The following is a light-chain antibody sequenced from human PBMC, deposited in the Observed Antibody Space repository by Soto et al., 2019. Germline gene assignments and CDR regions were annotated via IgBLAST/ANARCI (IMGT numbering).Light chain of an antibody. CDR2: DSD. J-gene: IGLJ2*01. CDR1: SANIGSNF. CDR3: GSWDDSLSVML. V-gene: IGLV1-51*01. Sequence: QSVLTQPPSVSAAPGQKVTISCSGSSANIGSNFVSWYQQLPGTAPKLVIYDSDRRPSEIPDRFSGSKSGTSATLDITGLQTGDEADYDCGSWDDSLSVMLFGGWTKLTVL.